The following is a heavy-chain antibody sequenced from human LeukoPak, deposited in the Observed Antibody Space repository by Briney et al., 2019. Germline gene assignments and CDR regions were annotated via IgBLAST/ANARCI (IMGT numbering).Heavy chain of an antibody. D-gene: IGHD6-25*01. CDR1: DGSMSGHY. J-gene: IGHJ5*02. V-gene: IGHV4-59*11. CDR2: IYYGGSK. Sequence: SETLSLTCTGSDGSMSGHYWNWIRQSPGKGLEWIGYIYYGGSKNYNPSLKSRVTMSIDTSRNQFSLKLSSVTAADTAVYYCAKVLTAAGLDLWGQGILVTVSS. CDR3: AKVLTAAGLDL.